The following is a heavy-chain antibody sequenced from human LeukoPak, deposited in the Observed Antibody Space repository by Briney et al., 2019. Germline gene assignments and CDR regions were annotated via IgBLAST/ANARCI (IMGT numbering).Heavy chain of an antibody. CDR2: ISGSGGST. J-gene: IGHJ3*02. Sequence: GGSLRLSCAASGFTFSSYAMSWVRQAPGKGLEWVSKISGSGGSTYDADFVKGRFTISRDNSKNTLHLQMNSLRVEDTAVYYCAKDRHGYTYGHDAFDIWGQGTMVSVSS. CDR3: AKDRHGYTYGHDAFDI. D-gene: IGHD5-18*01. V-gene: IGHV3-23*01. CDR1: GFTFSSYA.